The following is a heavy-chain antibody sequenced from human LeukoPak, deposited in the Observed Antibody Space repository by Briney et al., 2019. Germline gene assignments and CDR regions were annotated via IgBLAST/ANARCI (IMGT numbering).Heavy chain of an antibody. CDR2: VSSSSSYT. J-gene: IGHJ4*02. CDR1: GFSFSDYD. D-gene: IGHD3-3*01. CDR3: ARESGYLEY. Sequence: TGGSLRLSCAVSGFSFSDYDLLWIRQAPGKGLEWVSYVSSSSSYTNYADSVKGRFTISRDDAKNSPYLQMNSLRAEDTAVNYCARESGYLEYWGQGTLVTVSS. V-gene: IGHV3-11*06.